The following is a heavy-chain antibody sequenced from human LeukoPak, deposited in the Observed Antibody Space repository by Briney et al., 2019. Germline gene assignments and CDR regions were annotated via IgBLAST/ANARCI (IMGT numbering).Heavy chain of an antibody. J-gene: IGHJ4*02. CDR1: GYSISSYY. CDR3: ARDCGGDCYSEAFDY. CDR2: ITYSGST. V-gene: IGHV4-59*01. Sequence: SSETLSLTCTVSGYSISSYYWSWIRQPPGKGLEWIGYITYSGSTDYNPSLRSRVTISVDTSKNQFSLKLSSVTAADMGVYYCARDCGGDCYSEAFDYWGQGTLVTVSS. D-gene: IGHD2-21*02.